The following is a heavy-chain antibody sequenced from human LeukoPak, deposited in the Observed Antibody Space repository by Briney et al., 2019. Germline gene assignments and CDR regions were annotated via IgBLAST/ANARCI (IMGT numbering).Heavy chain of an antibody. CDR2: ISGSGGST. D-gene: IGHD5-18*01. Sequence: VGSLRLSCAASGFTFSSYGMHWVRQAPGKGLEWVSAISGSGGSTYYADSVKGRFTISRDNSKNTLYLQMNSLRAEDTAVYYCAKVDGYSYGYGGGYGSDYWGQGTLVTVSS. V-gene: IGHV3-23*01. CDR1: GFTFSSYG. CDR3: AKVDGYSYGYGGGYGSDY. J-gene: IGHJ4*02.